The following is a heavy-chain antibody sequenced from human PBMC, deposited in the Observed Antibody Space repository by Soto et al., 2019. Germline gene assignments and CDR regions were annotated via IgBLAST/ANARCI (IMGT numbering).Heavy chain of an antibody. CDR3: ARMKTNTVVPEYTFDI. V-gene: IGHV6-1*01. CDR2: TYYRSKWYS. Sequence: PSQTLSLTCGISGDSVSSNSATWDWIRQSPSRGLEWLGRTYYRSKWYSDYAVSVKSRINIKPDKSKNQFYLQLASVTPEDTAVYYCARMKTNTVVPEYTFDIWGQGTMVTVSS. J-gene: IGHJ3*02. D-gene: IGHD2-15*01. CDR1: GDSVSSNSAT.